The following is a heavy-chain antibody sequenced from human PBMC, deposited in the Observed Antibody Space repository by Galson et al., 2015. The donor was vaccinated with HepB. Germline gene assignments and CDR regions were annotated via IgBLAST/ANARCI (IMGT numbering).Heavy chain of an antibody. V-gene: IGHV6-1*01. J-gene: IGHJ3*02. CDR1: GDSVSSNSAA. D-gene: IGHD3-16*02. CDR3: ARDRHDYIWGSYRFVWVDAFDI. CDR2: TYYRSKWYN. Sequence: CAISGDSVSSNSAAWNWIRQSPSRGLEWLGRTYYRSKWYNDYAVSVKSRITINPDTSKNQFSLQLNSVTPEDTAVYYCARDRHDYIWGSYRFVWVDAFDIWGQGTMVTVSS.